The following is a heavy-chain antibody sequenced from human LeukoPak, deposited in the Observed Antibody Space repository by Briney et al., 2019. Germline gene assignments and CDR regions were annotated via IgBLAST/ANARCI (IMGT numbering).Heavy chain of an antibody. CDR3: ARDGGFSMTGVVIYWYFDL. J-gene: IGHJ2*01. D-gene: IGHD3-22*01. V-gene: IGHV3-74*01. Sequence: GGSLRLSCAASGFTFSSNWMHWVRQAPGKGLVWVSRINEDGSTTNYADSVKGRFTISRDNSKNMLYLQMNNLRSEDTAVYYCARDGGFSMTGVVIYWYFDLWGRGTLVSVSS. CDR2: INEDGSTT. CDR1: GFTFSSNW.